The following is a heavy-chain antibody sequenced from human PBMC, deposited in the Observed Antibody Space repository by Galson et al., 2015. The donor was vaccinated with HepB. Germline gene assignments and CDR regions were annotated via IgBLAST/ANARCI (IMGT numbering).Heavy chain of an antibody. J-gene: IGHJ4*02. V-gene: IGHV1-69*13. Sequence: SVKASCKASGGTFSNDGLSWVRQAPGQGLEWMGGIIPVFTTANYAQRFQGRVTITADESTSTGYLELRSLSSEDTAIYYCARMDPEIGYCSGGSCYSGLDCWGQGTLVTVSS. CDR1: GGTFSNDG. CDR2: IIPVFTTA. D-gene: IGHD2-15*01. CDR3: ARMDPEIGYCSGGSCYSGLDC.